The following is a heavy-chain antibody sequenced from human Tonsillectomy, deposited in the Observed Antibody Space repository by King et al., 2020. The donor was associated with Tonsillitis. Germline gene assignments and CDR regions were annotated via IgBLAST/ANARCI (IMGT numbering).Heavy chain of an antibody. D-gene: IGHD3-22*01. CDR2: CRNRHNDNAT. J-gene: IGHJ3*02. V-gene: IGHV3-72*01. CDR1: GFSFSDHY. CDR3: ATGDFYGSSGFYYAGAFDI. Sequence: VQLVESGGGLVQPGGSLRLSCAASGFSFSDHYMDWVRQAPGKGLEWVGRCRNRHNDNATEYAASVRGRFTISRDDSKNSLYLKMNSLKTEDTAVYYCATGDFYGSSGFYYAGAFDIWGQGTMVTVSS.